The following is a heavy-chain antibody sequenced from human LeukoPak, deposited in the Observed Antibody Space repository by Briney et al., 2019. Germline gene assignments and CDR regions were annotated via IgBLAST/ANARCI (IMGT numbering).Heavy chain of an antibody. D-gene: IGHD3-22*01. CDR1: GFTFSSYG. Sequence: GGSLRLSCAASGFTFSSYGMHWVRQAPGKGLEWVAVISYDGSNKYYADSVKGRFTISRDNSKNTLCLQMNSLRAEDTAVYYCAKDLRYYDSSAPPGGYWGQGTLVTVSS. CDR3: AKDLRYYDSSAPPGGY. CDR2: ISYDGSNK. V-gene: IGHV3-30*18. J-gene: IGHJ4*02.